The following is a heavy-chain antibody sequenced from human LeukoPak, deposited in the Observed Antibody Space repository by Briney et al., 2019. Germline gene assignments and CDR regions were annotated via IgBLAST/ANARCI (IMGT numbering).Heavy chain of an antibody. CDR1: GFTVSSNY. J-gene: IGHJ6*02. Sequence: GGSLRLSCAASGFTVSSNYMSWVRQAPGQGLEWVSVIYSGGSTYYADSVKGRFTISRDNSKNTRYLQMNSLRAEDTAVYYCAREPPDYYYYGMDVWGQGTTVTVSS. CDR2: IYSGGST. V-gene: IGHV3-53*01. CDR3: AREPPDYYYYGMDV.